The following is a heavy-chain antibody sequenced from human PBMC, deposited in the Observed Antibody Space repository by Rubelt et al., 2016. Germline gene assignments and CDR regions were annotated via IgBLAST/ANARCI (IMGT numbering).Heavy chain of an antibody. Sequence: SLRLSCAASGFTISSDALHWVRQAPGKGLEWVALISYDGSKTYYADFVRGRFTISRDNSENTLYLHVNSLRAEDSAVYYCARDGGGNFFDAAFHWGQGALVTVSS. CDR2: ISYDGSKT. D-gene: IGHD4-23*01. CDR3: ARDGGGNFFDAAFH. V-gene: IGHV3-30*04. J-gene: IGHJ4*02. CDR1: GFTISSDA.